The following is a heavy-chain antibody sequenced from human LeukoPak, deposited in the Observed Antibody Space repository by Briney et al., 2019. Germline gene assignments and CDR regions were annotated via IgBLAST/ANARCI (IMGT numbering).Heavy chain of an antibody. CDR2: ISCGGDYT. Sequence: GGSLRLSCAASGFTFSDYAMSWVRQPPGKGLEWVSTISCGGDYTYYADSVRGRFTISRDNSKNTLYLQMNSLRVEDTAVYYCATFLRSGSYYFDYWGQGTLVTVSS. J-gene: IGHJ4*02. V-gene: IGHV3-23*01. CDR3: ATFLRSGSYYFDY. D-gene: IGHD1-26*01. CDR1: GFTFSDYA.